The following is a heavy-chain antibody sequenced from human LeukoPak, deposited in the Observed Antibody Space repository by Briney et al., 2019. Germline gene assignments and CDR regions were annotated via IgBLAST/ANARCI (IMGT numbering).Heavy chain of an antibody. Sequence: GGSLRLSCAASGFPFSNHAMSWVRQPPGKGLEWVSAISNGNTYYADSVRGRFTISRDDSKNMVYLQMNSLRDEDTALCYCVREAGYCASVCLKSNWFDPWGRGTLVTVSS. CDR1: GFPFSNHA. J-gene: IGHJ5*02. V-gene: IGHV3-23*01. D-gene: IGHD2-21*02. CDR2: ISNGNT. CDR3: VREAGYCASVCLKSNWFDP.